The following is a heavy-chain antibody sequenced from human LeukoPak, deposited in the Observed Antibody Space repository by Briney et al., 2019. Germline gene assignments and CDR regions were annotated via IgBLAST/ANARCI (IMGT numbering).Heavy chain of an antibody. CDR1: GGSFSGHY. Sequence: SETLSLTCAVSGGSFSGHYWSWIRQPPGEGLEWIGEINDSGSTKYNASLKSRVTISADTSKNQFSLKLSSVTAADTAVYYCAKNNWFDPWGQGTLVTVSS. J-gene: IGHJ5*02. V-gene: IGHV4-34*01. CDR3: AKNNWFDP. CDR2: INDSGST.